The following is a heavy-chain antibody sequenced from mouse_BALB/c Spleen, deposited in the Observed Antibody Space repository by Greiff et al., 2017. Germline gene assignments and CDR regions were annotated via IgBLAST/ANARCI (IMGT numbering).Heavy chain of an antibody. D-gene: IGHD1-1*01. V-gene: IGHV1-77*01. Sequence: QVQLQQSGAELARPGASVKLSCKASGYTFTDYYINWVKQRTGQGLGWIGEIYPGSGNTYYNEKFKGKATLTADKSSSTAYMQLSSLTSEDSAVYFCARRDYYGSGGYFDVWGAGTTVTVSS. CDR1: GYTFTDYY. CDR2: IYPGSGNT. J-gene: IGHJ1*01. CDR3: ARRDYYGSGGYFDV.